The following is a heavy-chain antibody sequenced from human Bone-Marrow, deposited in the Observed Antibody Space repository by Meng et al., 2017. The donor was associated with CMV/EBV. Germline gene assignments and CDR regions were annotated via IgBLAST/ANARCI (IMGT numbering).Heavy chain of an antibody. D-gene: IGHD3-22*01. Sequence: GESLKISCAASGFTVSSNYMSWVRQAPGKGLEWVSFISGSGEYIFYADSLKGRFTISRDNAKRSLYLQMNSLRAEDTAVYYCVREPYDSSGYYVPGLDYWGQGTLVTVSS. CDR2: ISGSGEYI. CDR3: VREPYDSSGYYVPGLDY. CDR1: GFTVSSNY. J-gene: IGHJ4*02. V-gene: IGHV3-11*04.